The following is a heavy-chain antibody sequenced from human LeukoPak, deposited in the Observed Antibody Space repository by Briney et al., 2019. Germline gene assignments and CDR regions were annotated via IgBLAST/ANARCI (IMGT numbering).Heavy chain of an antibody. CDR3: ARDPLIAVAGRYYYYYYYMDV. J-gene: IGHJ6*03. V-gene: IGHV1-2*02. CDR1: GYTFTGYY. D-gene: IGHD6-19*01. CDR2: INPNSGGT. Sequence: ASVKVSCKASGYTFTGYYMHWVRQAPGQGLEWMGWINPNSGGTNYAQKFQGRATMTRDTSISTAYMELSRLRSDDTAVYYCARDPLIAVAGRYYYYYYYMDVWGKGTTVTISS.